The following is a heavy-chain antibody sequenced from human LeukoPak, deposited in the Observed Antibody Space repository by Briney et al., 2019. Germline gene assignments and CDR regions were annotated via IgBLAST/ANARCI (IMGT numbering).Heavy chain of an antibody. J-gene: IGHJ5*01. CDR1: GFSFSTYS. D-gene: IGHD6-13*01. V-gene: IGHV3-21*01. Sequence: PGGSLRLSCAASGFSFSTYSMNWVRQAPGKRLEWVSSISSRSDYIYYADSVKGRFTISRDNAKNSLYLQMNSLRDEDTAVYYCARESSWFDFWGQGTLVTVSS. CDR3: ARESSWFDF. CDR2: ISSRSDYI.